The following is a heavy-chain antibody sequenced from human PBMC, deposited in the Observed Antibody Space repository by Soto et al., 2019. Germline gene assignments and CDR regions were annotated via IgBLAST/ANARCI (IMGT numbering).Heavy chain of an antibody. J-gene: IGHJ6*02. Sequence: GPSVKVSCKASGYTFTSYYMHWVRQAPGQGLEWMGIINPSGGSTSYAQKFQGRVTMTRDTSTSTVYMELSSLRSEDTGEYFCAKGYCATSDCSSMDGMDVWGQGTTVTVSS. CDR2: INPSGGST. D-gene: IGHD2-8*01. V-gene: IGHV1-46*01. CDR3: AKGYCATSDCSSMDGMDV. CDR1: GYTFTSYY.